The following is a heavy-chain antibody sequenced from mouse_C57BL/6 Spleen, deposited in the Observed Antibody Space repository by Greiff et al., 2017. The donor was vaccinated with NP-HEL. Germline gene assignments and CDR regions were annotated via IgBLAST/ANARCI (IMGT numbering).Heavy chain of an antibody. CDR3: ARFYDGYYDYAMDY. CDR2: IDPSDSYT. CDR1: GYTFTSYW. V-gene: IGHV1-59*01. Sequence: QVQLKQPGAELVRPGTSVKLSCKASGYTFTSYWMHWVKQRPGQGLEWIGVIDPSDSYTNYNQKFKGKATLTVDTSSSTAYMQLSSLTSEDSAVYYCARFYDGYYDYAMDYWGQGTSVTVSS. J-gene: IGHJ4*01. D-gene: IGHD2-3*01.